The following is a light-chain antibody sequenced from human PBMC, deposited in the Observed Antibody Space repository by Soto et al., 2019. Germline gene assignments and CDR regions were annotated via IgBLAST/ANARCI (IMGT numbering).Light chain of an antibody. CDR3: QWSGGSVS. V-gene: IGKV3-20*01. Sequence: EIVMTQSPATLSVSPGERATLSCRASQSVSSNLAWYQQKPGQPPRLLIYGETFRATGIPDRFSGSGSGTDFTLTINRLEPEDFAVYYCQWSGGSVSFGGGTKVDIK. CDR1: QSVSSN. CDR2: GET. J-gene: IGKJ4*01.